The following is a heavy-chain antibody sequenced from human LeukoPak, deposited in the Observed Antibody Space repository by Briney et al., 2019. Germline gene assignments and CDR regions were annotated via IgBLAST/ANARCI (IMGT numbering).Heavy chain of an antibody. J-gene: IGHJ4*02. V-gene: IGHV3-30-3*01. CDR1: GFSFNSYA. D-gene: IGHD2-2*01. CDR2: ISYDGSNK. CDR3: ARDNCSSTSCVDY. Sequence: GRSLRLSCAASGFSFNSYAMHWVRQAPGKGLEWVAVISYDGSNKYYADSVKGRFTISRDNSKNTLYLQMNSLRAEDTAVYYCARDNCSSTSCVDYWGQGTLVTVSS.